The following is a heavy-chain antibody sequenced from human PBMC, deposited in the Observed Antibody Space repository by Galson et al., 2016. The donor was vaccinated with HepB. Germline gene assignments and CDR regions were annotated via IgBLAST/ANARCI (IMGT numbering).Heavy chain of an antibody. J-gene: IGHJ6*03. V-gene: IGHV5-10-1*01. CDR2: IDPNDLDT. Sequence: QSGAEVKKPGESLRISCKGSGYSFTNYWISWVRQMPGKGLEWMGRIDPNDLDTRYSPSFQGHVIISADKSISTAYLHWSSLKASDTAMYYCASEKFGEPSHRVDYFYYMDVWGKGTTVTVSS. CDR1: GYSFTNYW. CDR3: ASEKFGEPSHRVDYFYYMDV. D-gene: IGHD3-10*01.